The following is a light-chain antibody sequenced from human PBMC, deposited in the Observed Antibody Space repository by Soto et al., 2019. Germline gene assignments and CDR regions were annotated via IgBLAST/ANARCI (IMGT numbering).Light chain of an antibody. J-gene: IGKJ5*01. CDR3: QQYNDWPPIT. CDR2: GAS. Sequence: DIVLTHSPGTLSLSPWERATLSCLAIQSVSSSYLAWYQQKPGQAPRLLIYGASSRATGIPARFSGSGSGTEFTLTISSLQSEDFAVYYCQQYNDWPPITFGQGTRLEIK. CDR1: QSVSSSY. V-gene: IGKV3D-15*01.